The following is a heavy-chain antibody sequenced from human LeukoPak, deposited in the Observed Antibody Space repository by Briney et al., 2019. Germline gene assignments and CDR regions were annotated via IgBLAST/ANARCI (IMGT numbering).Heavy chain of an antibody. Sequence: SETLSLTCTVSGGSISSSSYYWGWIRQPPGKGLEWIGSIYYSGSTYYNPSLKSRVTISVDTSKNQSSLKLSSVTAADTAVYYCARLQAYGSGFDYWGQGTLVTVSS. CDR1: GGSISSSSYY. CDR3: ARLQAYGSGFDY. CDR2: IYYSGST. J-gene: IGHJ4*02. V-gene: IGHV4-39*01. D-gene: IGHD3-10*01.